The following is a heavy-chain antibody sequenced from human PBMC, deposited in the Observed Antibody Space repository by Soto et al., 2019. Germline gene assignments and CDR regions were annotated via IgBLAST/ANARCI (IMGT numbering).Heavy chain of an antibody. CDR1: GGSISSGGHS. CDR2: IYYSGNT. J-gene: IGHJ6*02. D-gene: IGHD2-15*01. CDR3: ARDPEDYGMDV. Sequence: SETLSLTCTVSGGSISSGGHSWSWIRQPPGKGLEWIGHIYYSGNTYYNPSLKSRVTISVDRSKNQFSLKLSSVTAADTAVYYCARDPEDYGMDVWGQGTTVTVSS. V-gene: IGHV4-30-2*01.